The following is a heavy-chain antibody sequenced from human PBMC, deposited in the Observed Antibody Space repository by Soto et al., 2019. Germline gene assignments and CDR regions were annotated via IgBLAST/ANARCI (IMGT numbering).Heavy chain of an antibody. V-gene: IGHV3-30*04. D-gene: IGHD6-19*01. J-gene: IGHJ6*02. CDR3: AKDLSKDLPVAVAGDYYYYGMDV. CDR2: ISYDGGNK. Sequence: PGVSMRLSWAASGFTFSSYAGHWVRQATGKGLEWVAAISYDGGNKYYADSVKGRFTISRDNSKNTLYLQMNSLRAEDMAVYYCAKDLSKDLPVAVAGDYYYYGMDVWGQGTTVTVSS. CDR1: GFTFSSYA.